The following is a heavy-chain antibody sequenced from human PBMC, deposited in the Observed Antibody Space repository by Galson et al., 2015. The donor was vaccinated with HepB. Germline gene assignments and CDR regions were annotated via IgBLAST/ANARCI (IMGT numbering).Heavy chain of an antibody. Sequence: SLRLSCAVSGLRVSESFLSWVRQVPGRGLEYVSDIYPSGATYYRDSVRGRFTMSRDAFQNSLYLQMNNLRVEDTAIYFCARESNWAYDSWGTGTLVTVSS. CDR3: ARESNWAYDS. D-gene: IGHD3-16*01. CDR2: IYPSGAT. CDR1: GLRVSESF. V-gene: IGHV3-53*01. J-gene: IGHJ4*02.